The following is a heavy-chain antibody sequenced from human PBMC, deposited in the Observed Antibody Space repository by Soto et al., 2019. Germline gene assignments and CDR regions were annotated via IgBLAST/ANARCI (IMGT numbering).Heavy chain of an antibody. CDR3: ARDIYGMDV. CDR1: GFTFSNYN. CDR2: ISISSSFI. J-gene: IGHJ6*02. Sequence: GGSLRLSCAASGFTFSNYNMNWVRQAPGKGLEWISSISISSSFIYYADSVKGRFTISRDNAKNSLYLQMNSLRAEDTAVYYCARDIYGMDVWGQANTVTVSS. V-gene: IGHV3-21*04.